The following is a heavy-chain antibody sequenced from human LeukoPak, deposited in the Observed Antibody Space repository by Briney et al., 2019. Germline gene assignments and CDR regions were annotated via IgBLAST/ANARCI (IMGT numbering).Heavy chain of an antibody. D-gene: IGHD1-26*01. CDR2: INPNSGGT. CDR3: AREWELPNNYFDY. CDR1: GYTFTGYY. J-gene: IGHJ4*02. V-gene: IGHV1-2*02. Sequence: VKVSCKASGYTFTGYYMHWVRQAPGQGLEWMGWINPNSGGTNYAQKFQGRVTMTRDTSISTAYMELSRLRSDDTAVYYCAREWELPNNYFDYWGQGTLVTVSS.